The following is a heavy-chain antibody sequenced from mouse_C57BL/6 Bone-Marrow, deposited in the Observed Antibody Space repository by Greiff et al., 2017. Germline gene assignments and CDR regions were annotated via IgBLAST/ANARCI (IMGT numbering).Heavy chain of an antibody. V-gene: IGHV1-9*01. CDR1: GYTFTGYW. CDR3: AREIYYDYDDWFAY. D-gene: IGHD2-4*01. J-gene: IGHJ3*01. CDR2: IFPGSGST. Sequence: VQLQQSGAELMKPGASVKLSCKATGYTFTGYWIEWVKQRPGHGLEWIGGIFPGSGSTNYNEKFKGKATLTADTSSNTAYMQLSSLTTEDSAIYYCAREIYYDYDDWFAYWGQGTLVTVSA.